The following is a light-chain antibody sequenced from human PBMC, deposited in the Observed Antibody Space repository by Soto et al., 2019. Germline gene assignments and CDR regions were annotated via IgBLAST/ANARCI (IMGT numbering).Light chain of an antibody. CDR2: DTS. J-gene: IGKJ4*01. V-gene: IGKV3-15*01. CDR1: QSLSSK. CDR3: QQYNHWPRMLS. Sequence: EILLTQFPSTLSVSPGETATLTCRASQSLSSKLAWYQQRRGQAPRLLMFDTSTRASGTPARLSGSGSGTEFTLTIASLQSEDFAFSYCQQYNHWPRMLSFGGGTKVDIK.